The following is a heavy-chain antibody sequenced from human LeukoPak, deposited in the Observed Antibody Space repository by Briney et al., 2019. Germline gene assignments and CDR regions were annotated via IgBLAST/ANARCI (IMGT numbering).Heavy chain of an antibody. J-gene: IGHJ4*02. V-gene: IGHV1-18*01. Sequence: ASVKVSCKASGYTFTSYGISWVRQAPGQGLEWMGWISAYNGNTNYAQKLQGRVTMTTDTSTSTAYVELRSLRSDDTAVYYCAISTYYDFWSGPSGFDYWGQGTLVTVSS. CDR1: GYTFTSYG. D-gene: IGHD3-3*01. CDR3: AISTYYDFWSGPSGFDY. CDR2: ISAYNGNT.